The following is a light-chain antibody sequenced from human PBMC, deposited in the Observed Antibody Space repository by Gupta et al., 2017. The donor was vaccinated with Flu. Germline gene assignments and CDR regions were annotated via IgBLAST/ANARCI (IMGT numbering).Light chain of an antibody. V-gene: IGLV2-14*01. J-gene: IGLJ3*02. Sequence: QSALTQPASVSGPPGQSITISCTGTCSDVGGYNYVSWYQQHPGNAPKLMIYEVSHRPAGVANRFSGSKSGNTASLTISGLQDEDEADYYCSAYTSSSTWVFGGGTKLTVL. CDR2: EVS. CDR1: CSDVGGYNY. CDR3: SAYTSSSTWV.